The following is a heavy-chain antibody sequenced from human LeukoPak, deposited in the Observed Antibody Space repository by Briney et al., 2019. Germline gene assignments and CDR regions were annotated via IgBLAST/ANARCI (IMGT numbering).Heavy chain of an antibody. Sequence: ASVRVSYKASAYTFTVYYIHWVRQAPGQGLGWMGWINPNSGGTNYTKNFQGRVTITRDMSITTAYMELGRLRSDDTAVYYCARVGGYDYDSSGYNGLNYWGQGTLVTVSS. CDR1: AYTFTVYY. CDR3: ARVGGYDYDSSGYNGLNY. D-gene: IGHD3-22*01. V-gene: IGHV1-2*02. CDR2: INPNSGGT. J-gene: IGHJ4*02.